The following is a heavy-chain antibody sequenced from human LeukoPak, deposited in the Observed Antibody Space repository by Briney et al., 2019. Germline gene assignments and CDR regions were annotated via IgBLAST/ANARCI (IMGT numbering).Heavy chain of an antibody. CDR3: AKYGWSSSSSFCSLSFDP. D-gene: IGHD6-13*01. Sequence: GGSLRLSCAASGFTFSSYAMSWVRQAPGKGLEWVSAISGSGGSTYYADSVKGRFTISRDISKNTLYLQMNGLRAEDTAVYYCAKYGWSSSSSFCSLSFDPWGQGTLVTVSS. CDR2: ISGSGGST. CDR1: GFTFSSYA. V-gene: IGHV3-23*01. J-gene: IGHJ5*02.